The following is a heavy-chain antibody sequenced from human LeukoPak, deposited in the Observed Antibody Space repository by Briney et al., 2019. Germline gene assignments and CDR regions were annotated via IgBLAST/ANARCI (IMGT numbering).Heavy chain of an antibody. Sequence: SETLSLTCAVYGGSFSGYYWSWIRQPPGKGLEWIGEINHSGSTNYNPSLESRVTISVDTSKNQFSLKLSSVTAADTAVYYCARGPRHFQHWGQGTLVTVSS. J-gene: IGHJ1*01. V-gene: IGHV4-34*01. CDR3: ARGPRHFQH. CDR2: INHSGST. CDR1: GGSFSGYY.